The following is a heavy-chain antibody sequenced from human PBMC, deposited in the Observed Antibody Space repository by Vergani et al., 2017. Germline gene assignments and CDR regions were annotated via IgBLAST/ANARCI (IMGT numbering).Heavy chain of an antibody. CDR3: ARGRSTLKFIARAVGYFDY. CDR2: INHSGST. Sequence: QVQLQQWGAGLLKPSETLSLTCAVYGGSFSGYYWSWIRQPPGKGLEWIGEINHSGSTNYNPSLKSRVTISVDTSKNQFSLKLSSVTAADTAVYYCARGRSTLKFIARAVGYFDYWGQGTLVTVSS. V-gene: IGHV4-34*01. D-gene: IGHD2-2*01. CDR1: GGSFSGYY. J-gene: IGHJ4*02.